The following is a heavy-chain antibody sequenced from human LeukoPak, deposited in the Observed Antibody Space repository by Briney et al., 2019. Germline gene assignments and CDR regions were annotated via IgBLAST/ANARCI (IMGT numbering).Heavy chain of an antibody. Sequence: ASVKVSCKVSGYTLTELSMHWVRQAPGKGLEWMGLVDPEDGETIYAEKFQGRVTITADTSTDTAYMELSSLRSEDTAVYYCATVYCSSTSCYTWYFQHWGQGTLVTVSS. CDR3: ATVYCSSTSCYTWYFQH. V-gene: IGHV1-24*01. J-gene: IGHJ1*01. CDR2: VDPEDGET. D-gene: IGHD2-2*02. CDR1: GYTLTELS.